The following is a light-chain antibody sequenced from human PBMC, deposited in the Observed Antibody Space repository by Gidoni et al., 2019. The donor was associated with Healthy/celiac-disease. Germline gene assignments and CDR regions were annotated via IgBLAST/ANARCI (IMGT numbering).Light chain of an antibody. J-gene: IGLJ2*01. V-gene: IGLV3-1*01. CDR2: QDS. CDR3: QAWDSSTAV. CDR1: NLGDRY. Sequence: SYDLTQPHSVSVSPGQTASITCSGDNLGDRYACWYQQKPRQSPLVVIYQDSKRPSGNPARFSGSNSGNTATLTISGTQAMDEAYYYCQAWDSSTAVFGGGTKLTVL.